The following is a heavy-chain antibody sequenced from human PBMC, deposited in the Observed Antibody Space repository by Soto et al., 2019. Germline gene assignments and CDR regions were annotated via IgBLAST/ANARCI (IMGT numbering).Heavy chain of an antibody. Sequence: PGGSLRLSCAASGFTFSSYAMSWVRQAPGKGLERVSVISSRGGSTYYADSVKGRFTISRDNSKNTLYLQMNSLRAEDTAVYYCAKDLPDPGYYWGQGTLVTVSS. CDR3: AKDLPDPGYY. CDR1: GFTFSSYA. V-gene: IGHV3-23*01. J-gene: IGHJ4*02. CDR2: ISSRGGST.